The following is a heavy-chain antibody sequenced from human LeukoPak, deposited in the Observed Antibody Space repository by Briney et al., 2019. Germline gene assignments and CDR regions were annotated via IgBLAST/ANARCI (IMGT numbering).Heavy chain of an antibody. CDR3: ARGRRGIGSGWYVY. D-gene: IGHD6-19*01. J-gene: IGHJ4*02. CDR2: INHSGST. CDR1: GGSFSGYY. Sequence: SETLSLTCAVYGGSFSGYYWSWIRQPPGKGLEWIGEINHSGSTNYNPSLKSRVTISVDTSKNQFSLKLSSVTAADTAVYYCARGRRGIGSGWYVYWGQGTLVTVSS. V-gene: IGHV4-34*01.